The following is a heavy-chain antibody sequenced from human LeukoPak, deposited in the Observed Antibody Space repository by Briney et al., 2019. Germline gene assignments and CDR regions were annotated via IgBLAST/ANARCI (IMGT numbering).Heavy chain of an antibody. CDR1: GFTFSDYY. Sequence: PGGSLRLSCAASGFTFSDYYMSWIRQAPGKGLEWVSYISSSSSYTNYADSVKGRFTISRDNAKNSLYLQMNSLRAEDTAVYYCARDDYGDSTFDPWGQGTLVTVSS. D-gene: IGHD4-17*01. V-gene: IGHV3-11*05. CDR3: ARDDYGDSTFDP. J-gene: IGHJ5*02. CDR2: ISSSSSYT.